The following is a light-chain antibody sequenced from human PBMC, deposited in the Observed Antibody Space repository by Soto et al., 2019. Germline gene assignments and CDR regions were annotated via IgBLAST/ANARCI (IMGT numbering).Light chain of an antibody. J-gene: IGLJ1*01. CDR2: EVS. V-gene: IGLV2-14*01. Sequence: QYMLTQPVSVTGSPEQSITISCIATSSHVGGYNYDSWYQQHPGNAPNLMIYEVSNRPSGVSNRFSGSKSCNTAARTISGLQAEDEADYYFSSYTSSSTYVCGTGTKVTDL. CDR1: SSHVGGYNY. CDR3: SSYTSSSTYV.